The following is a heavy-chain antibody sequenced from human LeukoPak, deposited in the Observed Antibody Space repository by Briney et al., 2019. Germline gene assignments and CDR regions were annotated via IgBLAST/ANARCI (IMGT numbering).Heavy chain of an antibody. V-gene: IGHV4-34*01. CDR1: GGSFSGYY. CDR3: ARSPSGYCSGGSCHGGDYFDY. Sequence: SETLSLTCAVYGGSFSGYYWSWIRQPPGKGLEWIGEINHSGSTNYNPSLKSRVTISADTSKNQFSLKLSSVTAADTAVYYCARSPSGYCSGGSCHGGDYFDYWGQGTLVTVSS. J-gene: IGHJ4*02. D-gene: IGHD2-15*01. CDR2: INHSGST.